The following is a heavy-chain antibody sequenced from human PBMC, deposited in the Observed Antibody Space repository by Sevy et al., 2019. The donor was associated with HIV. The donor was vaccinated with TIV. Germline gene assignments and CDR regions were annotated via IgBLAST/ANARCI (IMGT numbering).Heavy chain of an antibody. CDR3: ARDLVRGADHMAIHDY. CDR1: GFTFCSYA. V-gene: IGHV3-30-3*01. D-gene: IGHD3-10*01. CDR2: ISYDGSNK. J-gene: IGHJ4*02. Sequence: GGSLRLSCAASGFTFCSYAMHWVRQAPGKGLGWVAVISYDGSNKYYADSVKGRFTISRDNSKNTLYLQMNSLRAEDTAVYYCARDLVRGADHMAIHDYWGQGTLVTVSS.